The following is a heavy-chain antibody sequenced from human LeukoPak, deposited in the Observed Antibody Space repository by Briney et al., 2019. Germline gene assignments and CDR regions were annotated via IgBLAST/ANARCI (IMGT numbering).Heavy chain of an antibody. CDR1: GYTFTGYY. V-gene: IGHV1-2*02. D-gene: IGHD6-19*01. J-gene: IGHJ4*02. CDR3: ARDRPGTGYSRGWYHDY. CDR2: INPNSGGT. Sequence: ASVKVSCKASGYTFTGYYMHWVRQAPGQGLEWMGWINPNSGGTNYAQKFQGRVTMTRDTSISTAYMELSRLRSDDTAVYYCARDRPGTGYSRGWYHDYWGQGTLVTVPS.